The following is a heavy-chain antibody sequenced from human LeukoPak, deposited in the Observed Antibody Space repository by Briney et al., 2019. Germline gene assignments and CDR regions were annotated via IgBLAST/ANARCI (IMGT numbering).Heavy chain of an antibody. CDR2: FFYSGST. Sequence: SETLSLTCTVSGGSIGSYYWSWIRQPPGKGLECIGYFFYSGSTNYNPSLKSRVTISGDTSKNQFSLKLSSVTAADTAVYFYARGEEHGSGTVQFDYWGQGTLVTVSS. CDR3: ARGEEHGSGTVQFDY. D-gene: IGHD3-10*01. CDR1: GGSIGSYY. J-gene: IGHJ4*02. V-gene: IGHV4-59*08.